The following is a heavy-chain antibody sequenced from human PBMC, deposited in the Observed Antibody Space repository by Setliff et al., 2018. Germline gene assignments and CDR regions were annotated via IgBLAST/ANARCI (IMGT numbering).Heavy chain of an antibody. CDR3: AREKGPYYDSSGDYPYFDY. V-gene: IGHV4-30-4*08. J-gene: IGHJ4*02. D-gene: IGHD3-22*01. CDR2: ISYSGST. CDR1: GGSISSGDYY. Sequence: SETLSLTCTVSGGSISSGDYYWSWIRQPSGKGLEWIGYISYSGSTYYNPSLKSRVTISVDTSKNQFSLRLSSVTAADTAVYYCAREKGPYYDSSGDYPYFDYWGQGNLVTVSS.